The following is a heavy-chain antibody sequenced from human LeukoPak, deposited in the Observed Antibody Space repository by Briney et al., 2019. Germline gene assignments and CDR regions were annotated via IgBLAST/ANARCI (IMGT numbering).Heavy chain of an antibody. J-gene: IGHJ6*03. CDR3: AREGATYYYGSNVGFMDV. Sequence: ASVKVSCKASGYTFTAYYMHWVRQAPGQGLEWMGWINPNSGGTNYAQKFQGRVTMTRDTSISTAYMELSRLRSDDTAVYYCAREGATYYYGSNVGFMDVWGKGTTVTVSS. CDR2: INPNSGGT. D-gene: IGHD3-10*01. CDR1: GYTFTAYY. V-gene: IGHV1-2*02.